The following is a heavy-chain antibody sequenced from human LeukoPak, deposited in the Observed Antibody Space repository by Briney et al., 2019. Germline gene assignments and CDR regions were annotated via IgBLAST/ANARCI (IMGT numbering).Heavy chain of an antibody. D-gene: IGHD3-22*01. V-gene: IGHV3-23*01. CDR1: GFTFSSYA. J-gene: IGHJ4*02. CDR3: VGNYYDSSGLDY. Sequence: SGGSLRLSCAASGFTFSSYAMSWVRQAPGKGLEWVSAISGSGGSTYYADSVKGRFTISRDNSKNTLYLQMNSLGAEDTAIYYCVGNYYDSSGLDYWGQGTLVTVSS. CDR2: ISGSGGST.